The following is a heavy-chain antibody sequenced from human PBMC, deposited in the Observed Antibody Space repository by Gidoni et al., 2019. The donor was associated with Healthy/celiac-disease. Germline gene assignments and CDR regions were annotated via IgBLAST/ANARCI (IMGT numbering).Heavy chain of an antibody. CDR3: AKGLQRYSSGWYDY. Sequence: EVQLLESGGGLVQPGGSLRLSCAAYGFTFSSYAMSWVRQAPGKGLEWVSAISGSGGSTYYADSVKGRFTISRDNSKNTLYLQMNSLRAEDTAVYYCAKGLQRYSSGWYDYWGQGTLVTVSS. CDR1: GFTFSSYA. CDR2: ISGSGGST. J-gene: IGHJ4*02. V-gene: IGHV3-23*01. D-gene: IGHD6-19*01.